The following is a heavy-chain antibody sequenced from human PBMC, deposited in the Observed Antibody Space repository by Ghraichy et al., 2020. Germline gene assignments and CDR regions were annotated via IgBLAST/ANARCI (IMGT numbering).Heavy chain of an antibody. CDR1: GFTFTMYA. J-gene: IGHJ4*02. CDR2: ISGTAHAA. CDR3: ATLGVAEGH. D-gene: IGHD7-27*01. V-gene: IGHV3-23*01. Sequence: GGSLRLSCAASGFTFTMYAMSWVRQAPGKGLEWISAISGTAHAAYYADSVKGRFIISRDNSKNTLYLQINTLRDEDTAVYYCATLGVAEGHWGQGALVTVSS.